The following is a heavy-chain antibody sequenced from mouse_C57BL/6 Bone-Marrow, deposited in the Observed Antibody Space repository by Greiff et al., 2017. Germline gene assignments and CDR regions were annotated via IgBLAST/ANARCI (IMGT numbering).Heavy chain of an antibody. J-gene: IGHJ2*01. CDR1: GYAFSSSW. Sequence: QVQLQQSGPELVKPGASVKISCKASGYAFSSSWMNWVKQRPGKGLEWIGRIYPGDGDTNYNGKFKGKATLTADKSSSTAYMQLSSLTSEDSAVYFCARYLEPYFDYWGQGTTLTVSS. CDR3: ARYLEPYFDY. CDR2: IYPGDGDT. V-gene: IGHV1-82*01.